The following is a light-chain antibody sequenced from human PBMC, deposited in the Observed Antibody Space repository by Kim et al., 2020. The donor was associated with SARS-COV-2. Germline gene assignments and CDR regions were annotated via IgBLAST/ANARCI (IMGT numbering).Light chain of an antibody. CDR1: QYIANS. CDR2: AAA. CDR3: QKYNRAPWT. Sequence: ASIGDRVTITCRASQYIANSLAWYQQKPGKVPQVLIYAAATLQSGFPSRFSGSGSGTEFTLTIGSLQTEDVATYYCQKYNRAPWTFGPGTKVDIK. J-gene: IGKJ1*01. V-gene: IGKV1-27*01.